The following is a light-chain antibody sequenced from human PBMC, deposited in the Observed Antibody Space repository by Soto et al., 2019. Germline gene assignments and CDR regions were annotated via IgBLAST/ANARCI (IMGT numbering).Light chain of an antibody. J-gene: IGLJ1*01. CDR1: SSDVGGYNY. V-gene: IGLV2-8*01. Sequence: QSVLTQPPSASGSPGQSVTISCTGTSSDVGGYNYVSWYQQHPGKAPKLMIYEVSKRPSGVPGRFSGSKSGNTASLTVSGLQAEDEADYYCSSYAGSNNFGYVFGTGTRSPS. CDR2: EVS. CDR3: SSYAGSNNFGYV.